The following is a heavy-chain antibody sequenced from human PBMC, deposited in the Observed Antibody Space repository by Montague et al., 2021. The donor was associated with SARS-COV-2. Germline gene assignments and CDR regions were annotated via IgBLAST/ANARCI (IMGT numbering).Heavy chain of an antibody. CDR3: ARDQANYGLDV. J-gene: IGHJ6*02. Sequence: SETLSLTCTVSGDSIISFYWTWVRQYPGRGLEWIGNVYYTGNTKYKPSLECRVTISVDTSKSQFSLKLSSVTAADTAVYYCARDQANYGLDVWGQGTTVTVSS. CDR1: GDSIISFY. V-gene: IGHV4-59*01. CDR2: VYYTGNT.